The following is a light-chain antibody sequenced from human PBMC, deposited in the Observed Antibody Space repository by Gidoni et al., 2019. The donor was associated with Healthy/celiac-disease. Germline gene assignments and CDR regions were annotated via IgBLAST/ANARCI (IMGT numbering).Light chain of an antibody. CDR3: QQRINWPRT. CDR1: QSVSSY. CDR2: DAS. J-gene: IGKJ1*01. Sequence: EIVLTQSPATLSLSPGERATLSCRASQSVSSYLAWYQQKPGQAPRLLIYDASNRATGIPARFIGSGSGTDFTLTISSLEPEDFAVYYCQQRINWPRTFGQGTKVEIK. V-gene: IGKV3-11*01.